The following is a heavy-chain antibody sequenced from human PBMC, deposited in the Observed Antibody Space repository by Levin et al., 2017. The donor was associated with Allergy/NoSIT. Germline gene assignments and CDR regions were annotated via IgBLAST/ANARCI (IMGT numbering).Heavy chain of an antibody. D-gene: IGHD3-16*01. CDR2: ITWNGDTT. V-gene: IGHV3-9*01. CDR1: GFTFDDCA. Sequence: GGSLRLSCAASGFTFDDCAMHWVRQVPGKGLEWVAGITWNGDTTAYADSVKGRFTISRDNAKNSLFLQMHSLRPDDTALYYCAKDTLTFGDLFAQTPYWGQGTLVTVSS. CDR3: AKDTLTFGDLFAQTPY. J-gene: IGHJ4*02.